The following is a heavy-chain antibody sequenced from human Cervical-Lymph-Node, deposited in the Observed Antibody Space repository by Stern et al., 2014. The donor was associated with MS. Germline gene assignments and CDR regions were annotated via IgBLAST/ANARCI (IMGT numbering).Heavy chain of an antibody. CDR3: ARVTVAVSGDY. Sequence: QVQLVQSEAEVKKPGASVKVSCKASGYNFVDYGFTWVRQGPGQGLEWMGRISAKNGYTKYAQVFQDRVNMTTDTSTSTAYMELTKLRSDDTAIYFCARVTVAVSGDYWGQGTLVTVSS. CDR1: GYNFVDYG. J-gene: IGHJ4*02. V-gene: IGHV1-18*01. CDR2: ISAKNGYT. D-gene: IGHD6-19*01.